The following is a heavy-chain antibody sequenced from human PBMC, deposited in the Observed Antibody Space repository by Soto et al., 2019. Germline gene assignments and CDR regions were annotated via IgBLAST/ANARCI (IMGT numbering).Heavy chain of an antibody. Sequence: GSLRLSCAASGFPFRSYAMSWVRQAPGKGLEWVSGMSGSGDNTYYADPVKGRFSISRDNSKDTLYLQMNSLRPEDTALYFCAKSTLVVLVIHEFDSWGQGTLVTVSS. CDR2: MSGSGDNT. CDR3: AKSTLVVLVIHEFDS. CDR1: GFPFRSYA. D-gene: IGHD3-22*01. V-gene: IGHV3-23*01. J-gene: IGHJ4*02.